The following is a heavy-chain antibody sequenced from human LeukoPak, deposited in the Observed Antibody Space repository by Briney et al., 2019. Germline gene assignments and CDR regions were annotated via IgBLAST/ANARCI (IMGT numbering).Heavy chain of an antibody. J-gene: IGHJ2*01. Sequence: SETLSLACAVYGGSFSGYYWSWIRQPPGKGLEWIGEINHSGSTNYNPSLKSRVTISVDTSKNQFSLKLSSVTAADTAVYYCARARRSSSWKHWYFDLWGRGTLVTVSS. CDR3: ARARRSSSWKHWYFDL. V-gene: IGHV4-34*01. D-gene: IGHD6-13*01. CDR1: GGSFSGYY. CDR2: INHSGST.